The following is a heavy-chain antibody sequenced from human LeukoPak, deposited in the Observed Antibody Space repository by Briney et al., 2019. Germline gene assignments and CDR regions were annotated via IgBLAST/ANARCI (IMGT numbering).Heavy chain of an antibody. J-gene: IGHJ4*02. V-gene: IGHV3-23*01. CDR2: ISGSGGTT. CDR3: AKGGRYDSSGSPDS. Sequence: PGGSLRLSCATSGFTFSSYAMSWVRQAPGKGLEWVSVISGSGGTTYYADSVKGRFTSSRDNSKKTLYLQMNSLRGEDTAVYYCAKGGRYDSSGSPDSWGQGTLVTVSS. CDR1: GFTFSSYA. D-gene: IGHD3-22*01.